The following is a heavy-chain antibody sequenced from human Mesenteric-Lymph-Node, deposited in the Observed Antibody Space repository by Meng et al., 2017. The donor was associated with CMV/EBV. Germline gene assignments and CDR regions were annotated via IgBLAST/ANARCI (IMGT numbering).Heavy chain of an antibody. J-gene: IGHJ4*02. CDR3: AREVAEDDHYVGLDY. CDR1: GFTFSSYW. CDR2: IKQDGSEK. D-gene: IGHD6-19*01. Sequence: GGSLRLSCAASGFTFSSYWMSWVRQAPGKGLEWVANIKQDGSEKYYVDSVKGRFTISRDNSKNTLYLQMNSLRAEDTAVYYCAREVAEDDHYVGLDYWGQGTLVTVSS. V-gene: IGHV3-7*01.